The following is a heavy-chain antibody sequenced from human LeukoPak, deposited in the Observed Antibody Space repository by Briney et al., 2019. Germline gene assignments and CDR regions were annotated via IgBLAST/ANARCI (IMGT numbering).Heavy chain of an antibody. CDR1: GFTFRSYA. D-gene: IGHD6-6*01. V-gene: IGHV3-23*01. Sequence: PGGSLRLSCAASGFTFRSYAMSWVRQAPGKGLEWVSAISGSGASTYYAESVKGRFTISRDNSKNTLYLQMNSLRAEDTAVYYCAKGAAARPNEWFYYYYMGVWGKGTAVTVSS. CDR3: AKGAAARPNEWFYYYYMGV. J-gene: IGHJ6*03. CDR2: ISGSGAST.